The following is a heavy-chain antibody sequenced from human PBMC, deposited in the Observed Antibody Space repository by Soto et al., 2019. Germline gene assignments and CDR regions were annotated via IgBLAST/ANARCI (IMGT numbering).Heavy chain of an antibody. V-gene: IGHV1-69*13. D-gene: IGHD5-12*01. CDR2: IVILFGTP. CDR1: GDTFSNSA. Sequence: SVKVSCKSSGDTFSNSAFSWVRQAPGQGLEWVGGIVILFGTPDFAQEFRDRAAITADESTSTVYLELSRLRSEDTAIYCCAHERVAEMATGGYFDYWGQGTPVTVSS. CDR3: AHERVAEMATGGYFDY. J-gene: IGHJ4*02.